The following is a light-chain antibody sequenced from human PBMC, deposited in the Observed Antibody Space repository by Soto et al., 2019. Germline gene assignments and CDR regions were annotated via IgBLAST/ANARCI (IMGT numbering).Light chain of an antibody. Sequence: QSALTQPASVSGSPGQSITISCTGTSSDVGGYHYVSWYQQHPGKAPKLMIYEVTNRPTGVSNRFSASKSGNTASLTISGLQAEDEAHYYFSSYTATYTVVFGGGTKLTVL. CDR1: SSDVGGYHY. V-gene: IGLV2-14*01. CDR3: SSYTATYTVV. J-gene: IGLJ2*01. CDR2: EVT.